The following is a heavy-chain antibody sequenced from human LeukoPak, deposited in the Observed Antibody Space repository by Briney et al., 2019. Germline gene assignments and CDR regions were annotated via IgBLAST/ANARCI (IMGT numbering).Heavy chain of an antibody. CDR3: ARPGGIEDYYYYMDV. D-gene: IGHD1-26*01. CDR1: GGSISSSSYY. CDR2: IYYSGST. Sequence: SETLSLTCTVSGGSISSSSYYWGWIRQPPGKGLEWIGSIYYSGSTYYNPSLKSRVTISVDTSKNQFSLKLSPVTAADTAVYYCARPGGIEDYYYYMDVWGKGTTVTVSS. V-gene: IGHV4-39*01. J-gene: IGHJ6*03.